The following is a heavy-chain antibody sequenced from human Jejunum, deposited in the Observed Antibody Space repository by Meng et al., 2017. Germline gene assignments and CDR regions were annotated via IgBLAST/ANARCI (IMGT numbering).Heavy chain of an antibody. V-gene: IGHV4-34*01. J-gene: IGHJ5*02. D-gene: IGHD2-15*01. CDR3: VRRRSGASSLFDL. CDR2: IHFSGTT. Sequence: QVHLQHGGAGLLESSETLSLACAVYGGSLTGYYWSWIRQAPEKGLEDIGDIHFSGTTTYMPSLRSRLTLSVDTSNNHFSLKLNSVTAADTATYYCVRRRSGASSLFDLWGPGTLVTVSS. CDR1: GGSLTGYY.